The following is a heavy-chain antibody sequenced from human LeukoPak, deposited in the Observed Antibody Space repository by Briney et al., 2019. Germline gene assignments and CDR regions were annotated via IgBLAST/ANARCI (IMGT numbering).Heavy chain of an antibody. CDR3: ARDYCTNGVCYTD. Sequence: SETLSLTCTVSGGSISSHYWSWIRQPPGKGLEWIGYIYYSGSTNYNPSLKSRVIISVDTSKNQFSLKLRSVTAADTAVYYCARDYCTNGVCYTDWGQGTLVTVSS. J-gene: IGHJ4*02. D-gene: IGHD2-8*01. CDR2: IYYSGST. CDR1: GGSISSHY. V-gene: IGHV4-59*11.